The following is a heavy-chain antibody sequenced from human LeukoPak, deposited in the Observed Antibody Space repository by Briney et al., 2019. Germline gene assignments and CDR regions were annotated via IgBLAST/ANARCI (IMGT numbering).Heavy chain of an antibody. Sequence: GGSLRLSCAASGFTFSSYAMHWVRQAPGKGLEWVAVMSYDESNTYYPDSVKGRFTISRDNSKNTLYLQMNSLRVDDTALYYCARPRGGKPQYYYYGMDVWGQGTTVTVSS. J-gene: IGHJ6*02. CDR1: GFTFSSYA. CDR3: ARPRGGKPQYYYYGMDV. D-gene: IGHD2-15*01. V-gene: IGHV3-30-3*01. CDR2: MSYDESNT.